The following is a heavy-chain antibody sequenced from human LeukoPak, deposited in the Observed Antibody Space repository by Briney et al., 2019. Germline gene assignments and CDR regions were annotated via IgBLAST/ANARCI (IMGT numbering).Heavy chain of an antibody. V-gene: IGHV3-48*01. J-gene: IGHJ4*02. D-gene: IGHD6-6*01. Sequence: GGSLRLSCAASGFTFSSYAMNWVRQAPGKGLEWVSHISRSGSSIFYADSVKGRFTIFRDNGQNSLYLQMSSLRAEDTAVYYCATESSRSSAYWGQGTLVTVSS. CDR1: GFTFSSYA. CDR2: ISRSGSSI. CDR3: ATESSRSSAY.